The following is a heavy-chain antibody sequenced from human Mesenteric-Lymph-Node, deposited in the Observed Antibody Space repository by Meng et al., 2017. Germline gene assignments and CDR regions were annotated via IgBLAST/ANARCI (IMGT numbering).Heavy chain of an antibody. J-gene: IGHJ4*02. CDR1: GYTFTAYY. D-gene: IGHD6-13*01. Sequence: ASVKVSFKASGYTFTAYYIHWVRQAPGQGLEWMGRINPYSGDTKYAEKFQDRVTMTRDTSITTAYMELSGLSSDDTAVYSCARDLRGGGSWYLSYWGQGTPVTVSS. CDR3: ARDLRGGGSWYLSY. CDR2: INPYSGDT. V-gene: IGHV1-2*06.